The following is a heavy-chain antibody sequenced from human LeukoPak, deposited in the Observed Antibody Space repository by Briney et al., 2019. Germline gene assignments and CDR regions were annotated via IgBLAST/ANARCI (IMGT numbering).Heavy chain of an antibody. D-gene: IGHD3-10*01. CDR1: GYTFTGYY. CDR2: INPNSGGT. J-gene: IGHJ6*03. Sequence: ASVKVSCKASGYTFTGYYMHWVRQAPGQGLEWMGWINPNSGGTNYAQKFQGRVTMTRDTSISTAYMELSRLRSDDTAVYYWARGRGLWFGVSGYMDVWGKGTTVTVSS. CDR3: ARGRGLWFGVSGYMDV. V-gene: IGHV1-2*02.